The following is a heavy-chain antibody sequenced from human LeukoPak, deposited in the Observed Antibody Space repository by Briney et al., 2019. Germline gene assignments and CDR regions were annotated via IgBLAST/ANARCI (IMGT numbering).Heavy chain of an antibody. V-gene: IGHV3-21*01. CDR1: GFTFSSYS. J-gene: IGHJ6*03. CDR2: ISSSSSYI. D-gene: IGHD6-6*01. CDR3: ARSRHIWDSSSYYYMDV. Sequence: GGSLRLSCAASGFTFSSYSMNWVRQAPGKGLEWVSSISSSSSYIYYADSVKGRFTISRDNAKNSLYLQMNSLRAEDTAVYYCARSRHIWDSSSYYYMDVWSKGTTVTVSS.